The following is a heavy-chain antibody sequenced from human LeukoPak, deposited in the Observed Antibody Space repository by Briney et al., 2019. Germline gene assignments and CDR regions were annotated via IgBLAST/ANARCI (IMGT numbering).Heavy chain of an antibody. Sequence: SQTLSLTCAISGDSVSNNSAVWNWIRQSPSRGLEWLGRTYYRSKWYNDYGASVKSRITVNPDTSKNQFSLQLNSVTPEDTAVYYCARIAVAGMGDDYWGQGTLVTVSS. J-gene: IGHJ4*02. CDR1: GDSVSNNSAV. V-gene: IGHV6-1*01. CDR2: TYYRSKWYN. D-gene: IGHD6-19*01. CDR3: ARIAVAGMGDDY.